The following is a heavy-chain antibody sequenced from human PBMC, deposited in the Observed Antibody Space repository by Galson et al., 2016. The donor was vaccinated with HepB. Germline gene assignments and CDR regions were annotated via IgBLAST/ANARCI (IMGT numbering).Heavy chain of an antibody. CDR2: IYHNGSP. D-gene: IGHD5-24*01. CDR3: ARVPREEHAFDI. CDR1: GASISSGGCY. J-gene: IGHJ3*02. Sequence: TLSLTCTVSGASISSGGCYWSWIRQHPGKGLEWIGYIYHNGSPSYNPSLKSHVILSLDTSKNQFSLNLKSVTAADTAVYFCARVPREEHAFDIWGQGTMVTVSS. V-gene: IGHV4-31*01.